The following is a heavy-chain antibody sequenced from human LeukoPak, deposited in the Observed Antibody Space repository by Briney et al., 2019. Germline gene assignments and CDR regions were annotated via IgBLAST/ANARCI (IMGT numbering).Heavy chain of an antibody. CDR1: GFSFISFG. CDR3: AKDTGDYYDTSGNYYAGWFVP. CDR2: LGLDGNNK. V-gene: IGHV3-30*02. J-gene: IGHJ5*02. Sequence: GGPLKFSCEAPGFSFISFGLHGVRQAPGKGLRGWALLGLDGNNKYLADSVKGRFSISRDNSKNTVYLQMNSLRSEDTAVSHCAKDTGDYYDTSGNYYAGWFVPWGQGTLVTVSS. D-gene: IGHD3-22*01.